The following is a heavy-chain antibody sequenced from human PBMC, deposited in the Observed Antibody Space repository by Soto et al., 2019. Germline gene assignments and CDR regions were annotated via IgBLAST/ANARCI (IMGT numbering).Heavy chain of an antibody. Sequence: GGSLRLSCAASGFTFSSYAMSWVRQAPGKGLEWVSAISGSGGSTYYADSVKGRFTISRDNSKNTLYLQMNSLRAEDTAVYYCAKDMGEKEYGDYEMDYFDYWGQGTLVTVSS. CDR2: ISGSGGST. CDR3: AKDMGEKEYGDYEMDYFDY. J-gene: IGHJ4*02. V-gene: IGHV3-23*01. CDR1: GFTFSSYA. D-gene: IGHD4-17*01.